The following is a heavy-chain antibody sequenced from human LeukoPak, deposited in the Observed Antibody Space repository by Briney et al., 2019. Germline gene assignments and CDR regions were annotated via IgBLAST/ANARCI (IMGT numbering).Heavy chain of an antibody. CDR3: ARYNGGYYYYMDA. V-gene: IGHV3-66*01. CDR2: MYSGGRT. J-gene: IGHJ6*03. CDR1: GFTVSSNY. Sequence: GGSLRLSCAASGFTVSSNYMSWVRQAPGKGLEWVSVMYSGGRTYYADSVKGRFTISRDNSKNTLYLQMNSLSAEDTAVYFCARYNGGYYYYMDAWGKGTTVTISS. D-gene: IGHD1-14*01.